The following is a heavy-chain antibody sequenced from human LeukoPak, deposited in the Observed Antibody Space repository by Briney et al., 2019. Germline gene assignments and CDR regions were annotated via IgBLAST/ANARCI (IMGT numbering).Heavy chain of an antibody. CDR1: GGSITNTNY. V-gene: IGHV4-4*02. CDR2: VNLQGST. J-gene: IGHJ4*02. D-gene: IGHD4-17*01. CDR3: AREGHDYGDYVL. Sequence: PSETLSLTCGVSGGSITNTNYWTWVRQPPGKGLEWIGEVNLQGSTNYNPSLMGRVAISVDTSENHISLQLTSVTAADTAVYYCAREGHDYGDYVLWGQGTLVTVSS.